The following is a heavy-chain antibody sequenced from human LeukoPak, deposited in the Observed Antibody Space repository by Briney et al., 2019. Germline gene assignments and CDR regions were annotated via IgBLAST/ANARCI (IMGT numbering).Heavy chain of an antibody. Sequence: SVKVSCKASGGTFSSYAISWVRQAPGQGLEWMGGIIPIFGTANYAQKFQGRVTITADESTSTAYMELSSLRSEDAAVYYCARTSSGYYYYYGMDVWGQGTTVTVSS. CDR1: GGTFSSYA. CDR3: ARTSSGYYYYYGMDV. V-gene: IGHV1-69*13. D-gene: IGHD6-6*01. J-gene: IGHJ6*02. CDR2: IIPIFGTA.